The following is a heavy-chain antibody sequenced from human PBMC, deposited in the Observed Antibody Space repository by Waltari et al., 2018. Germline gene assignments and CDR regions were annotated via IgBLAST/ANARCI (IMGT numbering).Heavy chain of an antibody. J-gene: IGHJ4*02. Sequence: EVQLVQSGAEVKKPGESLKISCKGSGYSFTSYWIGWVRQMPGKGLEGRGISYPCDSDPMYRPSFQGPVTTSADTTISTAYLQGSSLTASDTAMYYCASRNPAGPPYSGYDFEYWGQGTLVTVSS. CDR2: SYPCDSDP. CDR3: ASRNPAGPPYSGYDFEY. V-gene: IGHV5-51*01. D-gene: IGHD5-12*01. CDR1: GYSFTSYW.